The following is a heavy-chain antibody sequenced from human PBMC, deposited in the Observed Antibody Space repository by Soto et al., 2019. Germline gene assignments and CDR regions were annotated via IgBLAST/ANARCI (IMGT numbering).Heavy chain of an antibody. V-gene: IGHV3-30-3*01. Sequence: GGSLRLSCATSGFTFSSYTMHWVRQAPGKGLEWVAVISYDGSNNYYADSVKGRFTISRDNSKNTLYLQMNSLTAEDTAVYYCAREVPLAGTSSFDYWGQGTLVTVSS. CDR1: GFTFSSYT. J-gene: IGHJ4*02. CDR2: ISYDGSNN. CDR3: AREVPLAGTSSFDY. D-gene: IGHD6-19*01.